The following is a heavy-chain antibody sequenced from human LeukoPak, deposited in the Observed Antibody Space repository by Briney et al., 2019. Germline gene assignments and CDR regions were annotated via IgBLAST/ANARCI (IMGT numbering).Heavy chain of an antibody. V-gene: IGHV4-4*02. CDR2: IYHSGST. Sequence: SGTLSLTCAVSGGSISSSNWWSWIRQPPGKGLEWIGEIYHSGSTNYNPSLKSRVTISVDTSKNQFSLKLSSVTAADTAVYYCAREREGPYGYLDYWGQGILVTVSS. J-gene: IGHJ4*02. D-gene: IGHD4-17*01. CDR3: AREREGPYGYLDY. CDR1: GGSISSSNW.